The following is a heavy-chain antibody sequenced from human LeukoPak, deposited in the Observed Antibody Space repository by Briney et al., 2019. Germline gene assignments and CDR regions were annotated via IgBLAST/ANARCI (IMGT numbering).Heavy chain of an antibody. CDR2: IYYSGST. CDR1: GGSISSYY. CDR3: ARWGYCSSTSCSKNWLDP. V-gene: IGHV4-59*01. J-gene: IGHJ5*02. D-gene: IGHD2-2*01. Sequence: SETLSLTCTVSGGSISSYYWSWIRQPPGKGLEWIGYIYYSGSTNYNPSLKSRVTISVDTSKNQFSLKLSSVTAADTAVYYCARWGYCSSTSCSKNWLDPWGXXTLVTVSX.